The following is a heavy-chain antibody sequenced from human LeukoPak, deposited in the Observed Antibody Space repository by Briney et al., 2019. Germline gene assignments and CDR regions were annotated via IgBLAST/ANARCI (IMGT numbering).Heavy chain of an antibody. CDR1: RFTFYSYA. Sequence: PGGSLRLSCAASRFTFYSYAMHWVRQAPGKGLAWVALISHDGSKQYYADSVKGRFTISRDNSNNTLHLQMNSLRPEDTAVYYCVRGFSHGSASFDPWGQGTLVTVSS. V-gene: IGHV3-30-3*01. CDR3: VRGFSHGSASFDP. J-gene: IGHJ5*02. D-gene: IGHD3-10*01. CDR2: ISHDGSKQ.